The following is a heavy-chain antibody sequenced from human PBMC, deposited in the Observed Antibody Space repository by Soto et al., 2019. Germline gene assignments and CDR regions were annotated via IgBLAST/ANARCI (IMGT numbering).Heavy chain of an antibody. Sequence: QPGGSLRLSCAASGFTFSSYAMHWVRQAPGKGLEWVAVISYDGSNKYYADSVKGRFTISRDNSKNTLYLEMNSLRAEDTAIYYCAKAGGWYVEYFDCWGQGILVTVSS. D-gene: IGHD6-19*01. CDR1: GFTFSSYA. V-gene: IGHV3-30-3*01. J-gene: IGHJ4*02. CDR2: ISYDGSNK. CDR3: AKAGGWYVEYFDC.